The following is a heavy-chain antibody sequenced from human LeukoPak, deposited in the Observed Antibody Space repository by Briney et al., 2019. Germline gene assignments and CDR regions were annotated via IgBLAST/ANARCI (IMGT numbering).Heavy chain of an antibody. CDR1: GYTFTGYY. CDR2: INPNSGGT. D-gene: IGHD2-2*02. V-gene: IGHV1-2*02. J-gene: IGHJ5*02. Sequence: ASVKVSCKASGYTFTGYYMHWVRQAPGQGLERMGWINPNSGGTNYAQKFQGRVTMTRDTSISTAYMELSRLRSDDTAVYCCARGIAVVPAAILNWFDPWGQGTLVTVSS. CDR3: ARGIAVVPAAILNWFDP.